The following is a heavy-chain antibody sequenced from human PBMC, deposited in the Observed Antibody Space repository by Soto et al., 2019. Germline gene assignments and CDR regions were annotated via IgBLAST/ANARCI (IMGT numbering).Heavy chain of an antibody. D-gene: IGHD3-3*01. CDR3: AREDYVLRFLEWLPMGAFDI. CDR1: GYTFTSYA. Sequence: ASVKVSCKASGYTFTSYAMHWVRQAPGQRLEWMGWINAGNGNTKYSQKFQGRVTITRDTSASTAYMELSSLRSEDTAVYYCAREDYVLRFLEWLPMGAFDIWGQGTMVTVSS. CDR2: INAGNGNT. J-gene: IGHJ3*02. V-gene: IGHV1-3*01.